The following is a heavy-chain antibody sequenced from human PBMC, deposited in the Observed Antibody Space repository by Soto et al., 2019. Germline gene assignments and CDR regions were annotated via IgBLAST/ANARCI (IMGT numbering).Heavy chain of an antibody. CDR3: AHAYGGRSLY. J-gene: IGHJ4*02. CDR2: IYWDDSK. CDR1: GFSLTTDRVG. Sequence: QITLKESGPTLVKPTQTLTLTCTFSGFSLTTDRVGVGWIRQPPGEALEWLAVIYWDDSKTHRPSLESRLTITKDTSNNPVALTMTNMDSLDTASYYCAHAYGGRSLYWGQGTLVTVSS. D-gene: IGHD1-26*01. V-gene: IGHV2-5*02.